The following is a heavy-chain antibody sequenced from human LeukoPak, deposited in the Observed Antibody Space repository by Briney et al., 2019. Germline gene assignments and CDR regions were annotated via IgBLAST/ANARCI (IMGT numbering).Heavy chain of an antibody. Sequence: SETLSLTCTVSGGSISSYYWSWIRQPPGKGLEWIGYIYYSGGTNYNPSLKSRVTISVDTSKNQFSLKLSSVTAADTAVYYCASSSGGSWYYYMDVWGKGTTVTVSS. CDR2: IYYSGGT. J-gene: IGHJ6*03. V-gene: IGHV4-59*01. CDR3: ASSSGGSWYYYMDV. D-gene: IGHD2-15*01. CDR1: GGSISSYY.